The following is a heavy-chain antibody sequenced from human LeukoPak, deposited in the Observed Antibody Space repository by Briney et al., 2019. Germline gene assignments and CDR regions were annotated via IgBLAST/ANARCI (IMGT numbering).Heavy chain of an antibody. CDR2: ISSSGSTI. CDR3: ARVQQLADFDY. Sequence: GGSLRLSCVASGFTFSNYEMNWVRQAPGKGLEWVSYISSSGSTIYYADSVKGRFTISRDNAKNSLFLQMNSLRAEDTAVYYCARVQQLADFDYWGQGNLVTVSS. J-gene: IGHJ4*02. CDR1: GFTFSNYE. V-gene: IGHV3-48*03. D-gene: IGHD1-1*01.